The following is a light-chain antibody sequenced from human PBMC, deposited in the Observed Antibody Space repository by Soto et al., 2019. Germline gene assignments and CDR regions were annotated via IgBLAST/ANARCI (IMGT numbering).Light chain of an antibody. V-gene: IGLV2-23*02. CDR2: EVN. CDR3: CSSVASPNWV. CDR1: SSDVGSCNC. Sequence: QSALTQPASESGSPGRSITISCTGTSSDVGSCNCVSWYQQHPGKAPTLIIYEVNKRPSGVSNRFSGSKSGNTASLTISGLQAEDEADYYCCSSVASPNWVFGGGTKLTVL. J-gene: IGLJ3*02.